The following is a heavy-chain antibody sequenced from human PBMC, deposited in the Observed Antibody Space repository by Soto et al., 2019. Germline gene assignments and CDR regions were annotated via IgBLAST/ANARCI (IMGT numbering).Heavy chain of an antibody. Sequence: PSETLSLTCTVSGGSISSSGCNWIWNRQPTGKGLEWIVCIYYGGDTNYNPSLKSRVTIYVDRYKNQLSLKVSSVTAAATAVYYCARHNRYTDSWSLEDIGYVLDVWAKGPSVTVSP. V-gene: IGHV4-39*01. CDR1: GGSISSSGCN. CDR2: IYYGGDT. J-gene: IGHJ6*04. D-gene: IGHD2-15*01. CDR3: ARHNRYTDSWSLEDIGYVLDV.